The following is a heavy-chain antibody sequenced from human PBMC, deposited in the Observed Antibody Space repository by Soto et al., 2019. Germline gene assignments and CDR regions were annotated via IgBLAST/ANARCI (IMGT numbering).Heavy chain of an antibody. Sequence: GGSLRLSCAASGFTSSSYAMSWVRQAPGKGLEWVSAISGSGSNTYNADSVRGRFTISRGNSRNTLYLQMNSLRAEDTAVYYCARRVIGSSRAFDIWGQGTMVTVSS. J-gene: IGHJ3*02. CDR3: ARRVIGSSRAFDI. V-gene: IGHV3-23*01. CDR1: GFTSSSYA. CDR2: ISGSGSNT. D-gene: IGHD3-10*01.